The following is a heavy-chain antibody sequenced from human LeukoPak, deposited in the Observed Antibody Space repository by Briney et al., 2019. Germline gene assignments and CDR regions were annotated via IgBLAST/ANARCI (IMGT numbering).Heavy chain of an antibody. CDR2: INHSGST. Sequence: SETLSLTCAVYGGSFSGYYWSWIRQPPGKGLEWIGEINHSGSTNYNPSLKSRVTISVDKSKNQFSLKLSSVTAADTAVYYCARAEYSSSWYNYYYYYMDVWGKGTTVTVSS. CDR3: ARAEYSSSWYNYYYYYMDV. V-gene: IGHV4-34*01. J-gene: IGHJ6*03. D-gene: IGHD6-13*01. CDR1: GGSFSGYY.